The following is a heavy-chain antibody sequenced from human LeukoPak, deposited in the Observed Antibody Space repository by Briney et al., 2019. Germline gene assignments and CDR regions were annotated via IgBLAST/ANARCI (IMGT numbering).Heavy chain of an antibody. CDR1: GSTFSTYW. D-gene: IGHD6-13*01. Sequence: QPGGSLRLSRAASGSTFSTYWMSWVRQAPGKGLEWVSGISGSGGSTYYADSVKGRFSISRDNSQNTLYLQMNSLRAEDTAVYYCAKVPKGGYFDYWGQGTLVTVSS. CDR3: AKVPKGGYFDY. V-gene: IGHV3-23*01. J-gene: IGHJ4*02. CDR2: ISGSGGST.